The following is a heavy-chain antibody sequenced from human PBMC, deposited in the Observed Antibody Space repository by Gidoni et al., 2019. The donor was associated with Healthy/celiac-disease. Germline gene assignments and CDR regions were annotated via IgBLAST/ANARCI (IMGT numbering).Heavy chain of an antibody. V-gene: IGHV3-66*01. CDR2: IDGGGST. D-gene: IGHD4-17*01. CDR3: AREARATVTTYYYYYGMDV. J-gene: IGHJ6*02. CDR1: GFTVSSNY. Sequence: EVQLVESGGGLVQPGGSLRLSCAASGFTVSSNYMSWVRQAPGKGLEWVAVIDGGGSTYYADSVKGRFTISRDNSKNTLYLQMNSLRAEDTAVYYCAREARATVTTYYYYYGMDVWGQGTTVTVSS.